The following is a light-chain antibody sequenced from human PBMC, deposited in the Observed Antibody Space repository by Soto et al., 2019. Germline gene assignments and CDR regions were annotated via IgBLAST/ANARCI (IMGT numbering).Light chain of an antibody. CDR3: QQFNIYPLT. CDR1: QGISSA. J-gene: IGKJ4*01. V-gene: IGKV1-13*02. CDR2: DAS. Sequence: AIQLTQSPSSLSASVGDRVSITCRASQGISSALAWYQQKPGKSPKHLIHDASTLESGVPSRFSGSGSVTDFTLTISSLQTEPFATDYCQQFNIYPLTFGGGTKVDIK.